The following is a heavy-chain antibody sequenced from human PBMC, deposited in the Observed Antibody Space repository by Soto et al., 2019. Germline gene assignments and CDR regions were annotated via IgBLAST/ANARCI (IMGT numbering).Heavy chain of an antibody. Sequence: GGSLRLSCASSGFTFSSYAMSWVRQAPGNGLEWVSAISGSGCSTYYADSVKGRFTIPRNNSKNTLYLQMNSLRAEDTAVYYCAKDTELGYYDRSGYYGFNYWGQGTLVTVSS. CDR1: GFTFSSYA. J-gene: IGHJ4*02. CDR3: AKDTELGYYDRSGYYGFNY. CDR2: ISGSGCST. D-gene: IGHD3-22*01. V-gene: IGHV3-23*01.